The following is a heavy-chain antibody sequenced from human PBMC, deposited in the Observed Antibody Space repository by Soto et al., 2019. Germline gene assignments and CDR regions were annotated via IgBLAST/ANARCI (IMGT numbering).Heavy chain of an antibody. D-gene: IGHD2-15*01. Sequence: SETLSLTGAVSGFCISSGNYWGWIRKPPGKGLEWIGSIFHGGNTYYNPSLKSRVTISVDMSKNQFSLKLNSVTAADTAVYYCASARWYDAFDVWGQGTVVTVSS. V-gene: IGHV4-38-2*01. CDR3: ASARWYDAFDV. CDR1: GFCISSGNY. CDR2: IFHGGNT. J-gene: IGHJ3*01.